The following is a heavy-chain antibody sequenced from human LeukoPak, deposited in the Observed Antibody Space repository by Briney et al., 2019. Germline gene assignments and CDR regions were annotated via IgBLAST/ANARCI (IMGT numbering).Heavy chain of an antibody. CDR1: GFIFSNYG. D-gene: IGHD6-19*01. V-gene: IGHV3-30*03. CDR2: ISFDGRNG. J-gene: IGHJ6*03. CDR3: ARRGIAVAGPEYYYYYYMDV. Sequence: GGSLRLSCAASGFIFSNYGMNWVRQAPGKGLEWVAIISFDGRNGYYAESAKGRFTISRDNSKNMVYLQINSLRPEDTAVYYCARRGIAVAGPEYYYYYYMDVWGKGTTVTISS.